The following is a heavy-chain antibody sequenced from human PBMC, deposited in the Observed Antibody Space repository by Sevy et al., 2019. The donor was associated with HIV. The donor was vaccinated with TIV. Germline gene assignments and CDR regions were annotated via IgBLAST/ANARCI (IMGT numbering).Heavy chain of an antibody. D-gene: IGHD6-13*01. J-gene: IGHJ4*02. CDR2: ISGSSGST. CDR3: AKDPRSYHSSSWYYFDY. CDR1: GFTFSSYA. Sequence: GGSLRLSCAASGFTFSSYAMSWVRQAPGKGLEWVSAISGSSGSTYYADSVKGRFTISRDNSKNTLYLQMNSLRAEDTAVYYCAKDPRSYHSSSWYYFDYWGQGTLVTVSS. V-gene: IGHV3-23*01.